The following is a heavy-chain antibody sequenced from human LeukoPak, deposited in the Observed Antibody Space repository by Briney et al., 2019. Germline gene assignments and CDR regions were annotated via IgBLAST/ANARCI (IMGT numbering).Heavy chain of an antibody. CDR2: ISNDGRDK. J-gene: IGHJ4*02. V-gene: IGHV3-33*05. D-gene: IGHD6-13*01. CDR3: AKDPIIAAAGTPCSFDY. Sequence: GITVRLSCAACVFIFSAYAIHWVREAPGKGLEWGAVISNDGRDKYVADSVKRRFTISRDNSKNTLYLQMNRLRAEDTAVYYCAKDPIIAAAGTPCSFDYWGQGTLVTVSS. CDR1: VFIFSAYA.